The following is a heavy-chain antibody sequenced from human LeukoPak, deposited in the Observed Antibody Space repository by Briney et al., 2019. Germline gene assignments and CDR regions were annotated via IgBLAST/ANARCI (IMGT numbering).Heavy chain of an antibody. V-gene: IGHV3-53*01. Sequence: PGGSLRLSCAASGFIVSSNYMTWVRQAPGKGLEWVSVIYSGGDTYYADSVKGRFTISRDNSKNTLYPQMNTLRTEDTAVYYCARAYSFRSPTVGMDVWGQGTTVTVSS. D-gene: IGHD6-13*01. CDR1: GFIVSSNY. J-gene: IGHJ6*02. CDR2: IYSGGDT. CDR3: ARAYSFRSPTVGMDV.